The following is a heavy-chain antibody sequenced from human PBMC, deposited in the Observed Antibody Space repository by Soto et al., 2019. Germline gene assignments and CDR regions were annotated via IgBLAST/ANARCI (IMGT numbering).Heavy chain of an antibody. CDR2: VYYSGNT. Sequence: QLQLQASGPGLVKPSETLSLTCTVSGGSISSSSHYWGWILRPPGKGLEWIGSVYYSGNTYYNPCLPSLRRRVTLTVDTSKNLFSQRLNSVTAADSAVYYCARHPRQCRLDYFDYWGQGTLVTVSS. V-gene: IGHV4-39*01. CDR1: GGSISSSSHY. D-gene: IGHD2-2*01. CDR3: ARHPRQCRLDYFDY. J-gene: IGHJ4*02.